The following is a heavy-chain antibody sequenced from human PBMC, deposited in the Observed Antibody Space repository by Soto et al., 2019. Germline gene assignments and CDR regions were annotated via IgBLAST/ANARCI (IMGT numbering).Heavy chain of an antibody. CDR1: GFNFSSYA. CDR3: ARGGHPAAGTTPHN. D-gene: IGHD6-13*01. CDR2: ISYDGGKK. V-gene: IGHV3-30*04. Sequence: GGCLRLSWAACGFNFSSYAMHWVRQAPGKGLEWVAVISYDGGKKYYADSVKGRFTISRDSSQNTLYVEMTSLSAEDTAVYYCARGGHPAAGTTPHNWGQGTLVTVSS. J-gene: IGHJ4*02.